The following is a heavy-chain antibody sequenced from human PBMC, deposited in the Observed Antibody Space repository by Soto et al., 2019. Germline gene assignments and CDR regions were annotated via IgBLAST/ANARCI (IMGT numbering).Heavy chain of an antibody. J-gene: IGHJ5*02. D-gene: IGHD5-18*01. CDR1: GFSISSGGYS. V-gene: IGHV4-30-2*01. CDR3: ARYGSRNSYGSRSRWFDP. CDR2: IYHSGST. Sequence: SETLSLTCAVSGFSISSGGYSWSWIRQPPGKGLEWIGYIYHSGSTYYNPSLKSRVTISVDRSKNQFSLKLSSVTAADTAVYYCARYGSRNSYGSRSRWFDPWGQGTLVTVSS.